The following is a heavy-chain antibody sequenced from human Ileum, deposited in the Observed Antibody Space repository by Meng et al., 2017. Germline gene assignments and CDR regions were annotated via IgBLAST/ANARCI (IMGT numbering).Heavy chain of an antibody. D-gene: IGHD2-2*01. J-gene: IGHJ2*01. CDR3: VRDGSSSSGGTL. Sequence: QVQLQEDGPGLVQPSETLSLTCQVSGGSISNYYWSWIWQPAGKGLEWIGRIYASVSTNYNPSLRTRITMSVDTSKSQFSLKLTSITAADTAVYYCVRDGSSSSGGTLWGRGTLVTVSS. V-gene: IGHV4-4*07. CDR1: GGSISNYY. CDR2: IYASVST.